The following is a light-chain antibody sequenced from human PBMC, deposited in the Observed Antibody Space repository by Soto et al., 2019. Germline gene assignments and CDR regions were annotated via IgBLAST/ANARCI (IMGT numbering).Light chain of an antibody. CDR2: GAS. Sequence: EIGLTQSPGTLSLSPGERATLSCRASQTVSSNYLAWYQQKPGQAPRLLIYGASTRATGIPARFSGSGSGTEFTLTISSLQSEDFAVYYCQQYNNWPVTFGQGTKVDIK. V-gene: IGKV3-15*01. CDR1: QTVSSN. CDR3: QQYNNWPVT. J-gene: IGKJ1*01.